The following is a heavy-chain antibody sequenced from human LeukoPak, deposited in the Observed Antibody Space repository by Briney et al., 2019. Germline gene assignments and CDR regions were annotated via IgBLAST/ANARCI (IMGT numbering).Heavy chain of an antibody. V-gene: IGHV3-30*04. CDR1: GFTFSSYA. J-gene: IGHJ4*02. D-gene: IGHD3-10*01. Sequence: GGPLRLSCAASGFTFSSYAMHWVRQAPGKGLEWVAVISYDGSNKYYADSVKGRFTISRDNSKNTLYLQMNSLRAEDTAVYYCARDPYYYGSGSPLYFDYWGQGTLVTVSS. CDR2: ISYDGSNK. CDR3: ARDPYYYGSGSPLYFDY.